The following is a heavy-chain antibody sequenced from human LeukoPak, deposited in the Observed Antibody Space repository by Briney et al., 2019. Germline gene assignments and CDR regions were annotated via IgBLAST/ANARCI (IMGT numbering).Heavy chain of an antibody. Sequence: PGGSLRLSCAASGFSFSSYAMSWVRQAPGKGLEWVSAISGSGGSTYYADSVKGRFTISRDNSKNTLYLQMNSLRAEDTAVYYCAKDTDSSGYYDYWGQGTLVTVSS. J-gene: IGHJ4*02. D-gene: IGHD3-22*01. CDR2: ISGSGGST. CDR1: GFSFSSYA. V-gene: IGHV3-23*01. CDR3: AKDTDSSGYYDY.